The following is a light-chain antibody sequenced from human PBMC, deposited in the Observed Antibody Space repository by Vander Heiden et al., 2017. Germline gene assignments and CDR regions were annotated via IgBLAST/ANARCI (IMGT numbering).Light chain of an antibody. Sequence: QSVLSQPPSTSGTPGQRVTITCSGSNSNIGSDSVNWYQQVPGTAPKLLLYKSDQRTSGVPDRFSVSKSGASASLAISGLRSEDEADYFCSAWDASLNAVVFGRGTKLTVL. J-gene: IGLJ3*02. CDR3: SAWDASLNAVV. CDR1: NSNIGSDS. V-gene: IGLV1-44*01. CDR2: KSD.